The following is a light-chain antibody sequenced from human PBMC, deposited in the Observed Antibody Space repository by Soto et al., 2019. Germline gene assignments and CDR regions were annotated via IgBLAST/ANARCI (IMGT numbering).Light chain of an antibody. CDR2: ATS. CDR1: QTIPTNS. Sequence: EILLTQSPGTLSLSPGERATLFCRAGQTIPTNSLAWYQHKPGQAPRLLIYATSSRATGIPDRFSGSGSGTDVTLTISRLEPEDFAVYYCQRNSFGQGTRLEMK. J-gene: IGKJ2*01. CDR3: QRNS. V-gene: IGKV3-20*01.